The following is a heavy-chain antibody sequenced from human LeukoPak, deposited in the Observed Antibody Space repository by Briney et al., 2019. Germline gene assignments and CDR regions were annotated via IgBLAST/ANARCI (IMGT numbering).Heavy chain of an antibody. V-gene: IGHV4-39*01. J-gene: IGHJ3*02. CDR3: ARYHNDWHSYDI. Sequence: WETVSLTRTFCVGSLRRRHYYWGWFPRPPGRGVGRIGTFYYRGTTSSKASLKSRAYLSIDTSSNQFSLTLSAVTAADTAVYHCARYHNDWHSYDIWGQGTMVTVSS. CDR2: FYYRGTT. CDR1: VGSLRRRHYY. D-gene: IGHD2-21*01.